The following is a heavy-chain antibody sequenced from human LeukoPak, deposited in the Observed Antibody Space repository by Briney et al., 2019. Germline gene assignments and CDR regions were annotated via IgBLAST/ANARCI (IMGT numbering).Heavy chain of an antibody. J-gene: IGHJ3*02. Sequence: SQTLSLTCALSGDSLSSNSASWNWIRQSPSRGLEWLVWTYYRSKWYNDYAVSVKSRITINPDTSKNQLYLQLNSVTPEDTAVYYCARDSGSSWSRIDAFDIWGQGTMVTVSS. CDR3: ARDSGSSWSRIDAFDI. CDR1: GDSLSSNSAS. CDR2: TYYRSKWYN. V-gene: IGHV6-1*01. D-gene: IGHD6-13*01.